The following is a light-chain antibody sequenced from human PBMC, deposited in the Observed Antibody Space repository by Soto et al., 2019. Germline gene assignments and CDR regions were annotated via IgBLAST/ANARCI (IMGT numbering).Light chain of an antibody. CDR2: EAS. CDR1: QSISNS. Sequence: EVVLTQSPANLSLSPGERATLSCRASQSISNSLAWYQQKPGQAPRLLIYEASNRATGIPDRFSGTGSGTDFTLTISSLEPEDFAVYYCQQRYNWPPCTFGQGTKLEIK. J-gene: IGKJ2*02. V-gene: IGKV3-11*01. CDR3: QQRYNWPPCT.